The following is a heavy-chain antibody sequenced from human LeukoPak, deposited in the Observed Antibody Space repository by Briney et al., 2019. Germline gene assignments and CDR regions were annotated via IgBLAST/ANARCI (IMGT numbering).Heavy chain of an antibody. CDR1: GFTFTSYN. V-gene: IGHV3-48*01. CDR3: AREKGAFDI. Sequence: PGGSLRLSCVASGFTFTSYNMNWVRQAPGKGLEWISYISGSGDAIFYADSVKGRFTISRDNSKNTLYLQMSSLRPEDTAVYYCAREKGAFDIWGQGTMVTDSS. CDR2: ISGSGDAI. J-gene: IGHJ3*02.